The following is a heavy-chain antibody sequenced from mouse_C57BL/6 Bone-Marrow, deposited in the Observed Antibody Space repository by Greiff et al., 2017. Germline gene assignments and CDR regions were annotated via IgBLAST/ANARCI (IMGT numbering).Heavy chain of an antibody. V-gene: IGHV1-76*01. D-gene: IGHD2-2*01. J-gene: IGHJ4*01. CDR2: IYPGSGNT. Sequence: VQVVESGAELVRPGASVKLSCKASGYTFTDYYINWVKQRPGQGLEWIARIYPGSGNTYYNEKFKGKATLTAEKSSSTAYMQLSSLTSEDSAVYFCARSGPLLLWLRRRGDYYAMDYWGQGTSVTVSS. CDR1: GYTFTDYY. CDR3: ARSGPLLLWLRRRGDYYAMDY.